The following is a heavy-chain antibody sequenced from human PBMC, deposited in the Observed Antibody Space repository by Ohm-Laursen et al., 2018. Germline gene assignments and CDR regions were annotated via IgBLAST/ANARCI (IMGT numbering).Heavy chain of an antibody. V-gene: IGHV1-2*02. CDR2: INPNSGGT. D-gene: IGHD6-13*01. J-gene: IGHJ4*02. CDR3: ARIRAAAGY. CDR1: GYTFTGYY. Sequence: SSVKVSCKSSGYTFTGYYMHWVRQASGQGLEWMGWINPNSGGTNYAQKFQGRVTMTRDTSISTAYMELSRLRSDDTAVYYCARIRAAAGYWGQGTLVTVSS.